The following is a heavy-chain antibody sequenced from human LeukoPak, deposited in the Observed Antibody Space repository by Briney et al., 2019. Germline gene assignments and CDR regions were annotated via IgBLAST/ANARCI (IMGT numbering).Heavy chain of an antibody. J-gene: IGHJ5*02. V-gene: IGHV3-7*02. CDR1: GFTFSNYK. CDR3: ARLLA. D-gene: IGHD2/OR15-2a*01. Sequence: GGSLRLSCAASGFTFSNYKMNWVRQAPGKGREWVANIKPDGSDKYYVDSVKGRFTISRDNAKNSVYLQINSLRAEDTAVYYCARLLAWGQGTLVTVSS. CDR2: IKPDGSDK.